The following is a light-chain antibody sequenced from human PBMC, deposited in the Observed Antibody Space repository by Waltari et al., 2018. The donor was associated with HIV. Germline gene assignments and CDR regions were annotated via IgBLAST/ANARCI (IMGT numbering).Light chain of an antibody. V-gene: IGKV4-1*01. CDR2: WAS. J-gene: IGKJ2*01. CDR3: QQYYSTPDT. Sequence: DIVMTQSPDSLVVSLGERATIHCKPSQIVLYWFHNKNYLAWYQQKPGQPPKLLIYWASTRESGVPDRFSGSESGTDFTLTISSLQAEDVAVYYCQQYYSTPDTFGQGTKLEIK. CDR1: QIVLYWFHNKNY.